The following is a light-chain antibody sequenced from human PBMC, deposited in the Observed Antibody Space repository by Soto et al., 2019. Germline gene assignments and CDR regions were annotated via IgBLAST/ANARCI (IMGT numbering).Light chain of an antibody. CDR1: SSNIGAGYD. CDR3: QSYDSSLSGVG. V-gene: IGLV1-40*01. J-gene: IGLJ2*01. CDR2: GNS. Sequence: QSVLTQPPSVSGAPGQRVTISCTGSSSNIGAGYDVHWYQQLPGTAPKLLIYGNSNRPSGVPDRCSGSKSGTSASLAITGLQAEDEADYYCQSYDSSLSGVGFGGGTKLTVL.